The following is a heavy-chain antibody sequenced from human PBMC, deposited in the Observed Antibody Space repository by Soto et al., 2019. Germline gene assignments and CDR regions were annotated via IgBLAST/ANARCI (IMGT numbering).Heavy chain of an antibody. D-gene: IGHD3-16*01. V-gene: IGHV4-39*01. Sequence: SETLSLTCTVSGGSISTTSYYWGWIRQPPGKGLEWVGSIYYSGSTNYSPSLKSRVTISVDTSKNQFSLKLSSVNAAHTAVYYCARLSDYIAISDYWGQGTLVNVSS. J-gene: IGHJ4*02. CDR1: GGSISTTSYY. CDR2: IYYSGST. CDR3: ARLSDYIAISDY.